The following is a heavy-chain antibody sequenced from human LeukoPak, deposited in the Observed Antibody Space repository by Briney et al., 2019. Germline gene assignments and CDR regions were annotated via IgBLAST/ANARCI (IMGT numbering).Heavy chain of an antibody. Sequence: GGSLILSCAASGFNFSSYAMNWVRQTPRKGLEWISVISGRGGSSYYADSVKGRFTISRDKSKNTLYLQMNSLRAEDTAVYYCAKSSIAVPGTTLDYWGQGTLVTVSS. V-gene: IGHV3-23*01. CDR2: ISGRGGSS. CDR1: GFNFSSYA. CDR3: AKSSIAVPGTTLDY. J-gene: IGHJ4*02. D-gene: IGHD6-19*01.